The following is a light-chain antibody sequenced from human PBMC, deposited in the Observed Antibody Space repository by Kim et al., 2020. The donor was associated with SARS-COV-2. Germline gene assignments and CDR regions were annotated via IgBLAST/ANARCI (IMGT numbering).Light chain of an antibody. J-gene: IGLJ2*01. CDR3: SSYAGSYTLV. V-gene: IGLV2-11*03. CDR2: DVN. Sequence: GQAVTISCTGTNTDVGAYNYVSWYQQHPGKAPKLIIYDVNKRPSGVPDHFSGSKSGNTASLTISGLQAENEADYYCSSYAGSYTLVFGGGTKLTVL. CDR1: NTDVGAYNY.